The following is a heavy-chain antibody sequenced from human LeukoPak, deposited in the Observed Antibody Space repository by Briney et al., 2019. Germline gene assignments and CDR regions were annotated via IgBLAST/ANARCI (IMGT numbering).Heavy chain of an antibody. J-gene: IGHJ3*02. Sequence: SETLSLTCAVYGGSFSGYYWSWIRQPPGKGLEWIGEINHSGSTNYNPSLKSRVTISVDTSKNQFSLNLSSVTAADTAVYYCTRPYSSSWYGDAFDIWGQGTMVTVSS. CDR3: TRPYSSSWYGDAFDI. D-gene: IGHD6-13*01. CDR2: INHSGST. CDR1: GGSFSGYY. V-gene: IGHV4-34*01.